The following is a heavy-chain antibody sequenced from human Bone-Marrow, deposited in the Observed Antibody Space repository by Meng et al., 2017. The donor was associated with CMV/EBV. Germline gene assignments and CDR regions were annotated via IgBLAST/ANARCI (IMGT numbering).Heavy chain of an antibody. CDR2: INHSGST. CDR3: ARGPDCSSTSCTDY. V-gene: IGHV4-34*01. CDR1: GGSFSGYY. J-gene: IGHJ4*02. D-gene: IGHD2-2*01. Sequence: GSLRLSCAVYGGSFSGYYWSWIRQPPGKGLEWIGEINHSGSTNYNPSLKSRVTISVDTSKNQFSLKLSSVTAADTAVYYCARGPDCSSTSCTDYWGQRTLVTVSS.